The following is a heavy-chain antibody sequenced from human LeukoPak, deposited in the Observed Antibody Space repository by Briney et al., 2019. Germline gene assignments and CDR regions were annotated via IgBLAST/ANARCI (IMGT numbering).Heavy chain of an antibody. Sequence: GGSLRLSCAAPGFTFKNYAMYWVRQAPGKGLEWVSAIIESGESTYYADSVKGRFTISRENSRNTLYLQMNSLRAEDTAVYYCATSGGSYWSWGQGTLVTVSS. J-gene: IGHJ5*02. D-gene: IGHD1-26*01. V-gene: IGHV3-23*01. CDR2: IIESGEST. CDR3: ATSGGSYWS. CDR1: GFTFKNYA.